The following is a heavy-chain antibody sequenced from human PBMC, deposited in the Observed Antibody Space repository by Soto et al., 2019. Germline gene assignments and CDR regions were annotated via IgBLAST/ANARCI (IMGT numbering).Heavy chain of an antibody. CDR1: GFTFSSYA. D-gene: IGHD2-15*01. J-gene: IGHJ5*02. V-gene: IGHV3-23*01. CDR2: ISGSGGST. Sequence: GGSLRLCCAASGFTFSSYAMSWVRQAPGKGLEWVSVISGSGGSTYYADSVKGRFTISRDNSKNTLYLQMNGLRAEDTAVYYCARAFPLGGWFEPGCRGTLVIVSS. CDR3: ARAFPLGGWFEP.